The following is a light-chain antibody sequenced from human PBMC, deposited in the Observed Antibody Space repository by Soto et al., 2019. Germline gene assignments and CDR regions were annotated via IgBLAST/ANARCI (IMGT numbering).Light chain of an antibody. Sequence: DIQMTQSPSSLSASVGDRVTITCRARQGISNYLSWYQQKPGKVHKLLIYAASTLQSWVPARFRVSGSGTHFTLTISSLQPEDVATYYCQKYKSDPFTFGPGTKADIK. J-gene: IGKJ3*01. CDR2: AAS. CDR3: QKYKSDPFT. V-gene: IGKV1-27*01. CDR1: QGISNY.